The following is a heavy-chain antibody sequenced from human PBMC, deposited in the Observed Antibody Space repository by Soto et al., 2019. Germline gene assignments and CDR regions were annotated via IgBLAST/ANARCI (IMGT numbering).Heavy chain of an antibody. CDR2: IYHSGST. J-gene: IGHJ5*02. D-gene: IGHD1-1*01. CDR1: GGSISSGGYS. V-gene: IGHV4-30-2*01. Sequence: QLQLQESGSGLVKPSQTLSLTCAVSGGSISSGGYSWNWIRQPLGKGLEWIGYIYHSGSTYYNPSLNRRVTISVDKSQNRFCLKLTSVTAADTAVYYCAREQLEGNWFDPWGQGTLVTVSS. CDR3: AREQLEGNWFDP.